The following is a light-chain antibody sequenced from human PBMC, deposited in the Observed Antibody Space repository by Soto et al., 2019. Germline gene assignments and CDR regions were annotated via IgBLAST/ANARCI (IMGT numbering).Light chain of an antibody. CDR2: DVD. J-gene: IGLJ3*02. CDR3: CAYTARTTRSRV. V-gene: IGLV2-14*03. CDR1: SSDIGGYNH. Sequence: QSALTQPTSVSGSPGQSITISCTGVSSDIGGYNHVSWYQQHPGNVPRLIIYDVDNRPLGISNRFSGSQSGNTASLSISGLQAEDEADYYCCAYTARTTRSRVFGGGTKLTVL.